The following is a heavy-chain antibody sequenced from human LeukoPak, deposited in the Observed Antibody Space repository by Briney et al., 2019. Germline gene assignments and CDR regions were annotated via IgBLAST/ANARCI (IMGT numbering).Heavy chain of an antibody. CDR3: AVEYCSSTSCYDY. V-gene: IGHV4-39*01. D-gene: IGHD2-2*01. CDR2: IYYSGST. J-gene: IGHJ4*02. Sequence: PSETLSLTCTVSGGSISSSSYYWGWIRQPPGKGLEWIGSIYYSGSTYYNPSLKSRVTISVDTSKNQFSLKLSSVTAADTAVYYCAVEYCSSTSCYDYWGQGTPVTVSS. CDR1: GGSISSSSYY.